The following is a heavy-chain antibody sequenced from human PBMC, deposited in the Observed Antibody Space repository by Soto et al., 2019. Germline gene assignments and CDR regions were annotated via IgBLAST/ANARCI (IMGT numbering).Heavy chain of an antibody. Sequence: SVKVSCKASGGTFSSYAISWVRQAPGQGLEWVGGIIPIFGTANYAQKFQGRVTITADESTSTAYMELSSLRSEDTAVYYCARVPPLDSSGYSFDYWGQGTLVTVSS. CDR3: ARVPPLDSSGYSFDY. J-gene: IGHJ4*02. V-gene: IGHV1-69*13. D-gene: IGHD3-22*01. CDR2: IIPIFGTA. CDR1: GGTFSSYA.